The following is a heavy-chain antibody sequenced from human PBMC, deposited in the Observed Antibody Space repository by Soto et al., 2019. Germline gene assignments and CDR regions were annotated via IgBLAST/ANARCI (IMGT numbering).Heavy chain of an antibody. V-gene: IGHV4-59*01. D-gene: IGHD3-22*01. J-gene: IGHJ4*02. CDR3: ALRSMAVVPEY. CDR2: LYDARSA. CDR1: GDSISSYY. Sequence: QVQLQESGPGLVKPSETLSLTCAVSGDSISSYYCMWIRQPPGKGLESIGYLYDARSANYTPSLRSRLTLALAPSPNQCSLTLSSMTAADTAVYYCALRSMAVVPEYWGKGTLVTGSS.